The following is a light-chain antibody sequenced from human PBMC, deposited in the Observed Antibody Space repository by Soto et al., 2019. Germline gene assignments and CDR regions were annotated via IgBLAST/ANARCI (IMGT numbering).Light chain of an antibody. CDR1: SSDVGAYNF. V-gene: IGLV2-14*01. CDR3: SSYTSSSTHYV. J-gene: IGLJ1*01. CDR2: EVS. Sequence: QSVLTQPASVSGSPGQSITISCTGTSSDVGAYNFVSWYQHHPGRAPKLIIYEVSNRPSGVSNRFSGSKSGNTASLTISGLQAEDEADYYCSSYTSSSTHYVFGTGTKLTVL.